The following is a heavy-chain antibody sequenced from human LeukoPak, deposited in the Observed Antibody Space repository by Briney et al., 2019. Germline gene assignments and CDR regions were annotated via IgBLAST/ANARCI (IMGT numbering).Heavy chain of an antibody. CDR3: ARHPLTPYGMDV. J-gene: IGHJ6*02. V-gene: IGHV4-39*01. CDR2: IYYSGST. Sequence: SETLSLTCTVSGGSISSSSYYWGWIRQPPGKGLEWIGGIYYSGSTYYNPSLKSRVTISVDTSKNQFSLKLSSVTAADTAVYYCARHPLTPYGMDVWGQGTTVTVSS. CDR1: GGSISSSSYY.